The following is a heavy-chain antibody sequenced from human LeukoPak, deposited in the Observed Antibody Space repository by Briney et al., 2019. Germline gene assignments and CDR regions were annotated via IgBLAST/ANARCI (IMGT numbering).Heavy chain of an antibody. D-gene: IGHD3-3*01. Sequence: PSETLSLTCAVYGGSFSDYYWSWIPQPPGKGLEWIGEINHSGSTNYNPSLKSRVTISIDTSKNQFSLKLSSVTAADTAVYYCARRSNSFGVVITYSYGMDVWGQGTTVTVSS. CDR1: GGSFSDYY. CDR3: ARRSNSFGVVITYSYGMDV. CDR2: INHSGST. V-gene: IGHV4-34*01. J-gene: IGHJ6*02.